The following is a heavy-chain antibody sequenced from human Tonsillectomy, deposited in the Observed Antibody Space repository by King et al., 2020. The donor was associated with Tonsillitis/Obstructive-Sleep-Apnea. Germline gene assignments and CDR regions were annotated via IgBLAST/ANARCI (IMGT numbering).Heavy chain of an antibody. CDR2: IYWDDDK. J-gene: IGHJ3*02. Sequence: ITLKESGPTLVKPKQTLTLTCTFSGFSLITGGVGVGWIRQPQGKALEWLALIYWDDDKSYSPSLKSRLTITKDTSKNQVVLTMANMDPVDTGTYYCARGSYDSDAFDIWGQGTMVTVSS. D-gene: IGHD3-10*01. CDR3: ARGSYDSDAFDI. V-gene: IGHV2-5*02. CDR1: GFSLITGGVG.